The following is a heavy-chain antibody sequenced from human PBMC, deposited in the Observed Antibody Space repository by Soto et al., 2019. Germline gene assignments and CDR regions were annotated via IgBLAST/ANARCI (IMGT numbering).Heavy chain of an antibody. CDR1: GYTFTSYY. CDR3: ARGYSSGWYGPDV. D-gene: IGHD6-19*01. CDR2: INPSGGST. J-gene: IGHJ6*02. Sequence: QVQLVQSGAEVKKPGASVKVSCKASGYTFTSYYMHWVRQAPGQGLEWMGIINPSGGSTSYAQKCQDRVTMNRDTTTSTVYMELSSLRSEDTAVYYRARGYSSGWYGPDVWGQGTTVTVSS. V-gene: IGHV1-46*03.